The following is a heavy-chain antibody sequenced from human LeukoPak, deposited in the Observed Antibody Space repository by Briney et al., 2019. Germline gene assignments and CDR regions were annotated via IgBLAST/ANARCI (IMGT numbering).Heavy chain of an antibody. Sequence: ASVKVSCKASGYTFTSYDINWVRQATGQGLEWMGWMNPNSGNTGYAQKFQGRVTMTRHTSISTAYTELSSLRSEDTAVYYCARGVRWLRSSDYWGQGTLVTVSS. CDR2: MNPNSGNT. J-gene: IGHJ4*02. V-gene: IGHV1-8*01. CDR3: ARGVRWLRSSDY. D-gene: IGHD5-12*01. CDR1: GYTFTSYD.